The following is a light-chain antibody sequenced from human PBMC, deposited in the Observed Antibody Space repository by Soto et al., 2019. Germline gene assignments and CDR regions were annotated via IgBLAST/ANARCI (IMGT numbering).Light chain of an antibody. CDR1: QSVSSN. CDR3: QQYNNWPIT. Sequence: EIVMTQSPATLSVSPGERATLSCRASQSVSSNLAWYQQKPGQAPRLLIYGASTRATGIPARFSGSGSGTEFTLAISSLLSEDFADYYCQQYNNWPITFGGGTKVEIK. J-gene: IGKJ4*01. CDR2: GAS. V-gene: IGKV3-15*01.